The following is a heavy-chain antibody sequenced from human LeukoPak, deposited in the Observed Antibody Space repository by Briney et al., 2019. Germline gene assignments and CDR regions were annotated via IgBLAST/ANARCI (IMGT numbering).Heavy chain of an antibody. D-gene: IGHD4-17*01. Sequence: QSGRSLRLSCTASGFTFGADASSSFREAPGRGLEFVSFIRKKGYGETTDYAASVRGRFTISRDDAKSTAYLQMNSLEIEDTALYYCSRGLHDYGDSNYYFDQWGRGTQVTV. J-gene: IGHJ4*02. CDR3: SRGLHDYGDSNYYFDQ. CDR2: IRKKGYGETT. CDR1: GFTFGADA. V-gene: IGHV3-49*03.